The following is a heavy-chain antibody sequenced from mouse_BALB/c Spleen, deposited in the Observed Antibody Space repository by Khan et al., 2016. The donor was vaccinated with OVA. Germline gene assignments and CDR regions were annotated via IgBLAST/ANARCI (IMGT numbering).Heavy chain of an antibody. J-gene: IGHJ4*01. CDR1: GFTFSSFA. CDR2: ISSGGHYT. D-gene: IGHD2-2*01. Sequence: EVQLQESGGGVVKPGGSLKLSCSASGFTFSSFALSWVRQTPEKRLEWVATISSGGHYTFYPDSVKGRFTISRDNARNTLYLQVSSLRSEDTAMYYCASSLVDYYAMDYWGQGTSVTVSS. V-gene: IGHV5-9-3*01. CDR3: ASSLVDYYAMDY.